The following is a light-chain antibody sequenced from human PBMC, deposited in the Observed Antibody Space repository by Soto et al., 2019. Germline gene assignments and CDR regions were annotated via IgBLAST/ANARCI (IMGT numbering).Light chain of an antibody. V-gene: IGKV2-28*01. J-gene: IGKJ1*01. CDR1: QSLLDSNGYNY. Sequence: DIVMTQSPLSLPVIAVEPASISCXSGQSLLDSNGYNYLDWYLQKPGQSPQLLIYLGSNRASGVPDRFSGSGSGTDFTLKISRVEAEDVGIYYCMQALQTWTFGQGTKVDIK. CDR2: LGS. CDR3: MQALQTWT.